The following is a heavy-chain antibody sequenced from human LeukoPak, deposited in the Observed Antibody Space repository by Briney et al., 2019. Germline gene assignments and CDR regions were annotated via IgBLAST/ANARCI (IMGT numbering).Heavy chain of an antibody. D-gene: IGHD2-2*01. CDR1: GYTFTGYY. V-gene: IGHV1-2*02. CDR2: INPNIGGT. CDR3: AREPELGYCSSASCSHDY. Sequence: ASVKVSCKASGYTFTGYYMHWVRQAPAQGIEWIGWINPNIGGTNYAQKFQGRVTMTRDTSISTAYMELSRLRSDDTAVYYCAREPELGYCSSASCSHDYWGQGTLVTVSS. J-gene: IGHJ4*02.